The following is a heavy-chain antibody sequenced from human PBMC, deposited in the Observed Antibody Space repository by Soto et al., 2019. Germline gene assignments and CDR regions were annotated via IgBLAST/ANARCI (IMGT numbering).Heavy chain of an antibody. CDR2: IIPILGIA. J-gene: IGHJ5*02. CDR3: ARAGYDILTGYLEDNWLDP. Sequence: SVKVSCKASGGTFSSYTISWVRQAPGQGLEWMGRIIPILGIANYAQKFQGRVTITADKSTSTAYMELSSLRSEDTAVYYCARAGYDILTGYLEDNWLDPWGQGTLVTVSS. D-gene: IGHD3-9*01. CDR1: GGTFSSYT. V-gene: IGHV1-69*02.